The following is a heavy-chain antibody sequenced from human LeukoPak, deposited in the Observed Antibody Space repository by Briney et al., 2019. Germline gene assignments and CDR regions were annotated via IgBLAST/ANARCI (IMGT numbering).Heavy chain of an antibody. CDR2: INSDGSNT. Sequence: GGSLRLSCAASGFTFSSYWMHWVRQAPGKGLVWVSRINSDGSNTIYADSVKGRFTISRDNSKNTLYLQMNSLRAEDTAVYYCARADSGSYNNWFDPWGQGTLVTVSS. D-gene: IGHD1-26*01. V-gene: IGHV3-74*01. CDR3: ARADSGSYNNWFDP. J-gene: IGHJ5*02. CDR1: GFTFSSYW.